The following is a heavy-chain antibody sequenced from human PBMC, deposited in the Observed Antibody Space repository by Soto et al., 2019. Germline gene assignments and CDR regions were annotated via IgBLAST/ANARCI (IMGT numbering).Heavy chain of an antibody. Sequence: GGSLRLSCAASGFTFSSYGMHWVRQAPGKGLEWVAVISYDGSNKYYADSVKGRFTISRDNSKTTLYLQMNSLRAEDTAVYYCAKAMYRGIAARPHYWGQGTLVTVSS. D-gene: IGHD6-6*01. V-gene: IGHV3-30*18. J-gene: IGHJ4*02. CDR3: AKAMYRGIAARPHY. CDR1: GFTFSSYG. CDR2: ISYDGSNK.